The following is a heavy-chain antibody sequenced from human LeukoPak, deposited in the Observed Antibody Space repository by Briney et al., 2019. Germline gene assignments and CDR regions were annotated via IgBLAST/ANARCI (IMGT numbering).Heavy chain of an antibody. CDR1: GFTFSTYA. D-gene: IGHD6-19*01. J-gene: IGHJ4*02. CDR2: ITGSGGST. V-gene: IGHV3-23*01. Sequence: GGSLRLSCAASGFTFSTYAMTWVRQAPGKGLEWVSSITGSGGSTYYADSVKGRFTISRDNSENTVFPQMDSRRAEDTAVYYCARCRPDSSGSADYWGQGTLVTVSP. CDR3: ARCRPDSSGSADY.